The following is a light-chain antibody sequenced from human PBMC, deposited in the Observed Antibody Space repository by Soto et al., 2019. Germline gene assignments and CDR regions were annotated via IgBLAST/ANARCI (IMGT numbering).Light chain of an antibody. Sequence: EVVLTQSPATLSLSPGERATLSCRASESVSNYLAWYQQKPGQPPRLVIYDVSSTATGIPARFSGSGSGTDFSLTSSIVQPEDFVFYCCQHRSWCPFTFGAGTRVDI. CDR2: DVS. CDR1: ESVSNY. J-gene: IGKJ3*01. CDR3: QHRSWCPFT. V-gene: IGKV3-11*01.